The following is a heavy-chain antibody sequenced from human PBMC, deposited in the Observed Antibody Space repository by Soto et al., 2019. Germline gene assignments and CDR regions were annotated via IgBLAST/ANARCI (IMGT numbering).Heavy chain of an antibody. CDR3: SRSGGSAYSYYGMDV. V-gene: IGHV6-1*01. D-gene: IGHD2-15*01. Sequence: PSQTLSLTCAISGESVSSDSAAWNWIRQSPSRGLEWLGRTYYRSKWYNDYALSVKSRITFNADTSKNQFSLQLNTLSPEDTAVYFCSRSGGSAYSYYGMDVWGQGTTVTVSS. CDR2: TYYRSKWYN. CDR1: GESVSSDSAA. J-gene: IGHJ6*02.